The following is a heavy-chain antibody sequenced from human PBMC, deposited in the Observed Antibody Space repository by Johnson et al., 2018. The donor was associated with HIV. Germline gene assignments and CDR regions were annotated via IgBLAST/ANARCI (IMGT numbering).Heavy chain of an antibody. CDR3: ARGIQPDAFDI. D-gene: IGHD2-2*01. CDR2: TSYDGSNK. V-gene: IGHV3-30*03. CDR1: GFTFRSYG. Sequence: QVQLVESGGGVVQPGRSLRLSCVASGFTFRSYGMHWVRQAPGKGLEWVAVTSYDGSNKYYADSVKGRFTISRDNAKNSTYLQMNSLRAEDTAVYYCARGIQPDAFDIWGQGTMVTVSS. J-gene: IGHJ3*02.